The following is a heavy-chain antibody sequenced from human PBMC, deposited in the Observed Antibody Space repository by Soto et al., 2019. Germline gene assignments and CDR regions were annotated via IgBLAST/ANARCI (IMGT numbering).Heavy chain of an antibody. Sequence: LGESLKISCKGSGYSFTSYWIGWVRQMPGKGLEWMGITYPGDSDTRYSPSFQGQVTISADKSISTAYLQWSSLKASDTAMYYCATDYYGSGSYYNGPQQFDYWGQGTLVTVSS. CDR2: TYPGDSDT. V-gene: IGHV5-51*01. J-gene: IGHJ4*02. CDR1: GYSFTSYW. D-gene: IGHD3-10*01. CDR3: ATDYYGSGSYYNGPQQFDY.